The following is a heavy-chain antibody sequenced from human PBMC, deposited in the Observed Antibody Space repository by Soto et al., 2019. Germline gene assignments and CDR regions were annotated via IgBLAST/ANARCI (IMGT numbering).Heavy chain of an antibody. CDR1: GNTFTNNY. CDR2: INPSGGST. CDR3: ARRPLYYNHSPGPPESHSLDI. Sequence: ASVKVPWKASGNTFTNNYIPWVRKAPGQGLEWMGIINPSGGSTSYAQKFQGRVTMTRGTSTSTVYMELSSLRFEDTAVYFCARRPLYYNHSPGPPESHSLDIWG. J-gene: IGHJ3*02. D-gene: IGHD3-22*01. V-gene: IGHV1-46*01.